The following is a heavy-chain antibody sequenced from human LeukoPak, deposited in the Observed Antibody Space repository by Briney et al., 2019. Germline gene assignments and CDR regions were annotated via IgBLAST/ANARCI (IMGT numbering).Heavy chain of an antibody. D-gene: IGHD3-10*01. CDR3: AHRYYSVGIYGFDV. CDR1: GFTFSTYA. CDR2: ISASGGST. V-gene: IGHV3-23*01. J-gene: IGHJ6*02. Sequence: GGSLRLSCAASGFTFSTYAISWVRQAPGKGLEWVSTISASGGSTYYADSVKGRFTISRDNSQNTLYLQMNSLRVEDTAVYYCAHRYYSVGIYGFDVWGQGTTATVSS.